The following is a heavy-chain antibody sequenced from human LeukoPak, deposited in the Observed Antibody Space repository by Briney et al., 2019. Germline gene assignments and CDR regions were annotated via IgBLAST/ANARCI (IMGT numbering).Heavy chain of an antibody. CDR2: INHSGST. V-gene: IGHV4-34*01. CDR3: ARAYCSSTSCPH. CDR1: GGSFSGYY. J-gene: IGHJ4*02. Sequence: SETLSLTCAVYGGSFSGYYWSWIRQPPGKGLEWIGEINHSGSTNYNPSLKSRVTISVDTSKNQFPLKLSSVTAADTAVYYCARAYCSSTSCPHWGQGTLVTVSS. D-gene: IGHD2-2*01.